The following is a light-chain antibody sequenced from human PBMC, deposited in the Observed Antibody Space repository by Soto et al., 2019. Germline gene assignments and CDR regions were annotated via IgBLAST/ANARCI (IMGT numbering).Light chain of an antibody. Sequence: QSALTQPASVSGSPGQSITISCTGTSSDIGDYDYVSWYQQRPGRAPKLMIYEVRYRPSGVSNRFSGSKSGNTASLTISWLQAEDEADYYCSSYTRTSNHYFFGSGTKLTVL. V-gene: IGLV2-14*01. CDR3: SSYTRTSNHYF. J-gene: IGLJ1*01. CDR2: EVR. CDR1: SSDIGDYDY.